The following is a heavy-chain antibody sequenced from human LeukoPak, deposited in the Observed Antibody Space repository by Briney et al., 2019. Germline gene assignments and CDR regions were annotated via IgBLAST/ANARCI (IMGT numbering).Heavy chain of an antibody. CDR3: AKDRDDSSGYYHDY. D-gene: IGHD3-22*01. CDR2: ISGTGGSI. Sequence: GGSLRLSCEASGFTFSSSPMSWVRQAPGKGLEWVSAISGTGGSIYYADSVKGRFTISRGNSKNTLYLHMNSLRVEDTATYYCAKDRDDSSGYYHDYWGQGTLVTVSS. J-gene: IGHJ4*02. V-gene: IGHV3-23*01. CDR1: GFTFSSSP.